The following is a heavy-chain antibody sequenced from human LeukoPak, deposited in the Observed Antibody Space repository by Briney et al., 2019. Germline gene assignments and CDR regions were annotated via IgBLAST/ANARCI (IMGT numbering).Heavy chain of an antibody. D-gene: IGHD2-21*02. CDR1: GGSFSGYY. V-gene: IGHV4-34*01. CDR3: ARDLGGDLDY. J-gene: IGHJ4*02. CDR2: INHSGST. Sequence: SETLSLTCAVYGGSFSGYYWNWIRQPPGKGLEWIGEINHSGSTNYNPSLKSRVTISVDTSKNQFSLKLSSVTAADTAVYYCARDLGGDLDYWGQGTLVTVSS.